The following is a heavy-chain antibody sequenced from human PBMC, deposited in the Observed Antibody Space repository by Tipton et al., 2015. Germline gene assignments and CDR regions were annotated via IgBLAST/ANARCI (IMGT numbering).Heavy chain of an antibody. J-gene: IGHJ4*02. V-gene: IGHV4-59*12. Sequence: TLSLTCTVSSDSISKYYWSWIRQPPGKGLEWIGYISYTDGAHYNPALKSRVTISVDTSKNQFSLKLNSVTAADTAVYYCARGDWIIWGQGTLVTVSS. D-gene: IGHD3/OR15-3a*01. CDR2: ISYTDGA. CDR1: SDSISKYY. CDR3: ARGDWII.